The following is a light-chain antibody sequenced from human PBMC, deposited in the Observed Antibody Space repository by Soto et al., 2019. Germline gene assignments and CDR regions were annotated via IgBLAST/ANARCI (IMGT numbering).Light chain of an antibody. V-gene: IGLV3-1*01. J-gene: IGLJ2*01. CDR1: KLGDKF. CDR2: QDT. CDR3: QAWDSVSDVV. Sequence: SYELTQPPSVSVSPGQTASITCCGDKLGDKFTCWYQQKPGQSPVLLIYQDTRRPSGIPERFSGSNSGNTTTLTISGTQAMDEADYYCQAWDSVSDVVFGGGTKLTVL.